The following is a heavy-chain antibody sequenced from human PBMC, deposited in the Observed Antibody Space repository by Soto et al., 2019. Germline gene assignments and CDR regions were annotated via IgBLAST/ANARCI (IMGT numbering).Heavy chain of an antibody. CDR3: ARDEGYDIFTGYYSPQRFDY. CDR2: IKQDGSEK. CDR1: GFTFSRYW. D-gene: IGHD3-9*01. V-gene: IGHV3-7*01. Sequence: GGSLRLSCVVSGFTFSRYWMSWVRQAPGKGLERVANIKQDGSEKYYVNSVKGRFTITRDNAKNSLYLQMNSLRAEDTAVYYCARDEGYDIFTGYYSPQRFDYWGQGTLVTVSS. J-gene: IGHJ4*02.